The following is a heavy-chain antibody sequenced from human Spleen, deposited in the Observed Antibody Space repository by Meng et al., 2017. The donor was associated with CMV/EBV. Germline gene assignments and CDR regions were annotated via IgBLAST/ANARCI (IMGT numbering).Heavy chain of an antibody. D-gene: IGHD2/OR15-2a*01. Sequence: SVKVSCKASGSTFNSYAISWVRQAPGQGLEWMGSIIPMSNTLNYAQKFQGRLTITADRSTSTAYMELSSLRSDDTSIYYCARDKYSVIIRTQTSGAFDIWGQGTMVTVSS. CDR3: ARDKYSVIIRTQTSGAFDI. CDR1: GSTFNSYA. CDR2: IIPMSNTL. V-gene: IGHV1-69*13. J-gene: IGHJ3*02.